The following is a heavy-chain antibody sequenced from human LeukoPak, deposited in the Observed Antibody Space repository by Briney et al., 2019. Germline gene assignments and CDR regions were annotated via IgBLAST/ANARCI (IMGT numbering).Heavy chain of an antibody. CDR2: IYYNGST. Sequence: SETLSLTCTVSGGSISSSSYYWGWIRQPPGKGLEWIGSIYYNGSTYYNPSLKSRVTISVDTSKNQFSLKLSSVTAADTAVYYCARANSGWTGGYYYYYYMDVWGKGTTVTVPS. J-gene: IGHJ6*03. V-gene: IGHV4-39*07. CDR3: ARANSGWTGGYYYYYYMDV. D-gene: IGHD6-19*01. CDR1: GGSISSSSYY.